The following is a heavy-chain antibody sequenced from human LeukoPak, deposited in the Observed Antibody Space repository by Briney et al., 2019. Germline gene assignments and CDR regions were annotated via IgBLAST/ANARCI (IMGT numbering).Heavy chain of an antibody. Sequence: GGSLRLSCSASGFTFSSYAMHWVRQAPGKGLEYDSAISSNGGSTYYADSVKGRFTISRDNSKNTLYLQMSSLRAEDTAVYYCVKDLMEYWGQGTLVTVSS. J-gene: IGHJ4*02. CDR2: ISSNGGST. CDR1: GFTFSSYA. CDR3: VKDLMEY. V-gene: IGHV3-64D*06. D-gene: IGHD2-8*01.